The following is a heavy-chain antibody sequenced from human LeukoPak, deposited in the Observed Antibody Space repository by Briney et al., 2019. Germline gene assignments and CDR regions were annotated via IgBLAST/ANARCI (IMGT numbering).Heavy chain of an antibody. V-gene: IGHV3-23*01. D-gene: IGHD3-22*01. CDR3: AKDLDPYHDSSGTPLGPFDY. CDR1: GFTFSSYA. CDR2: ISGGGGGT. Sequence: PGGSLRLSCAASGFTFSSYAMSWVRQAPGKGLEWVSAISGGGGGTYYADSVKGRFTIFRDNSKNTLYLQMNSLRAEDTAVYYCAKDLDPYHDSSGTPLGPFDYWGQGTLVTVSS. J-gene: IGHJ4*02.